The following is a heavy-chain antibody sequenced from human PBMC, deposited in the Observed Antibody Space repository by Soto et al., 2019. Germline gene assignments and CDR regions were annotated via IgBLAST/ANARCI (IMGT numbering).Heavy chain of an antibody. J-gene: IGHJ4*02. D-gene: IGHD3-22*01. CDR3: ARGSGYYYWDDY. V-gene: IGHV1-3*05. Sequence: QVQLVQSGAEEKKPGASVKVSCKASGYTFTSYAMHWVRQAPGQRLEWMGWINAGNGNTKYSQKFPGRVTITRETSASTAYMELSSLRSEDTAVYYCARGSGYYYWDDYWGQGTLVTVSS. CDR1: GYTFTSYA. CDR2: INAGNGNT.